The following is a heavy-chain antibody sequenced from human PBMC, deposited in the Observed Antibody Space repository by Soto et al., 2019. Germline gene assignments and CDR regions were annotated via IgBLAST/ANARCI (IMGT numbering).Heavy chain of an antibody. D-gene: IGHD2-15*01. CDR3: ARDVGGSSASGYDGRDV. Sequence: QVQLQESGPGLVKPSGTLSLTCAVSGGSISSSNWWSWVRQPPGKGLEWIGEIYHSGSTNYTPSLTSSITISVDKYQNQFSLKLSSVPAADTAVYSCARDVGGSSASGYDGRDVWGQGTTVTVSS. CDR1: GGSISSSNW. V-gene: IGHV4-4*02. CDR2: IYHSGST. J-gene: IGHJ6*02.